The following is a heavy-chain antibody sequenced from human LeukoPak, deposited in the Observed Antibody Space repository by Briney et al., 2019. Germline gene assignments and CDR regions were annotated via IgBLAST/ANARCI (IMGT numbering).Heavy chain of an antibody. Sequence: GGSLRLSCAASGFTFSSYSMNWVRQAPGKGLEWVSSISSSSSYIYYADSVKGRFTISRDNAKNSLYLQMNSLRADDTAVYYCARDEDYADAFDIWGQGTMVTVSS. CDR1: GFTFSSYS. V-gene: IGHV3-21*01. CDR2: ISSSSSYI. J-gene: IGHJ3*02. CDR3: ARDEDYADAFDI. D-gene: IGHD4-17*01.